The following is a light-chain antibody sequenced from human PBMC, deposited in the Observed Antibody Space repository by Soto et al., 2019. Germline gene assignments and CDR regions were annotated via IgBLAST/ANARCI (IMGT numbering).Light chain of an antibody. Sequence: DIQMTQSPSSVSASVGDRVTITCRASQNINSWLGWYQQRPGRAPKLLIYAASSLQGGVPSRFSGSGSGTDFSLTISSLQPEDLGTYYCQQDSSSPWTFGQGTRVEIK. CDR2: AAS. CDR3: QQDSSSPWT. V-gene: IGKV1-12*01. CDR1: QNINSW. J-gene: IGKJ1*01.